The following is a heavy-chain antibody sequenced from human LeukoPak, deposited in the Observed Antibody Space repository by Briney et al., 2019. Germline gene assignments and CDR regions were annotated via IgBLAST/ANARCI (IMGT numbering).Heavy chain of an antibody. CDR1: GGTFSSYA. V-gene: IGHV1-69*13. J-gene: IGHJ6*03. Sequence: SVKVSCKASGGTFSSYAISWVRQAPGQGLEWMGGIIPIFGTANYAQKFQGRVTITADESTGTAYMELSSLRSEDTAVYYCARDGTNWNHPDYYYMDVWGKGTTVTVSS. D-gene: IGHD1-14*01. CDR3: ARDGTNWNHPDYYYMDV. CDR2: IIPIFGTA.